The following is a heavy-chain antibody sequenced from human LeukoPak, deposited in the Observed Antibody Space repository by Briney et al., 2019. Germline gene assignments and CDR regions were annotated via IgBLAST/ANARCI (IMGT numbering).Heavy chain of an antibody. J-gene: IGHJ4*02. CDR3: ARTYSGYVWGTFDY. CDR1: GFTFDDYG. CDR2: INWNGGST. Sequence: GGSLRLSWAASGFTFDDYGMSWVRQAPGKGLEWVSGINWNGGSTGYADSVKGRFTISRDNAKNSLYLQMNSLRAEDTALYYCARTYSGYVWGTFDYWGQGTLVTVSS. V-gene: IGHV3-20*04. D-gene: IGHD3-16*01.